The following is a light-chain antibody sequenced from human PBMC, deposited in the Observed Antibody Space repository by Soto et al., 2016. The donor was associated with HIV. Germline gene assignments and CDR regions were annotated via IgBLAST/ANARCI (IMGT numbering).Light chain of an antibody. CDR2: PKY. CDR3: SSRDKSGSRLIT. CDR1: SLRNYF. J-gene: IGLJ2*01. V-gene: IGLV3-19*01. Sequence: SEPTQDPAVSVALGQTVTITCRGDSLRNYFTSWYLQKPGQAPMLLIYPKYNRPPGISDRVSASSSGNTASLTITGTQTEDEGEYYCSSRDKSGSRLITFGGGTRLTV.